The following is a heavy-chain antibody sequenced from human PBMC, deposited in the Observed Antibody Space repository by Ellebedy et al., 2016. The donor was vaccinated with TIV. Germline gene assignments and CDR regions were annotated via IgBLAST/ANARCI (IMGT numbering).Heavy chain of an antibody. D-gene: IGHD5-18*01. CDR2: IGSDVTSQ. CDR1: GFTPSNYG. J-gene: IGHJ3*01. Sequence: PGGSLRLSCEASGFTPSNYGIHWVRQAPSKGLEWVAVIGSDVTSQYYAASVKGRFTISRDISKNTVYLQMNSLRAEDTAVYYCASLRGYNYGVNPSADLEIWGQGTMVTVSS. V-gene: IGHV3-33*01. CDR3: ASLRGYNYGVNPSADLEI.